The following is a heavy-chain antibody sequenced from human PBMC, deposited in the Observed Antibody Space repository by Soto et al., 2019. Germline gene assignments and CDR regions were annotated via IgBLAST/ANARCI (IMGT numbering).Heavy chain of an antibody. CDR3: ASWGSGPLLREAYYFDY. J-gene: IGHJ4*02. V-gene: IGHV4-59*08. CDR2: IYYSGST. Sequence: SETLSLTCTVSGGSISSYYWSWIRQPPGKGLEWIGYIYYSGSTNYNPSLKSRVTISVDTSKNQFSLKLSSVTAADTAVYYCASWGSGPLLREAYYFDYWGQGTLVTVSS. D-gene: IGHD3-22*01. CDR1: GGSISSYY.